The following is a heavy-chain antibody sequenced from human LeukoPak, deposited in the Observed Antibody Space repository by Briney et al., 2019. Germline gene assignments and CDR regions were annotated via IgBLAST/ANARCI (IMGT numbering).Heavy chain of an antibody. Sequence: PSETLSLTCAVYGGSFSGYYWSWIRQPPGKGLEWIGEINHSGSTNYNPSLKSRVTISVDTSKNQFSLKLSSVTAADTAVYYCARHVGPIAAAGLNWFDPWGQGTLVTVSS. J-gene: IGHJ5*02. CDR2: INHSGST. CDR3: ARHVGPIAAAGLNWFDP. CDR1: GGSFSGYY. V-gene: IGHV4-34*01. D-gene: IGHD6-13*01.